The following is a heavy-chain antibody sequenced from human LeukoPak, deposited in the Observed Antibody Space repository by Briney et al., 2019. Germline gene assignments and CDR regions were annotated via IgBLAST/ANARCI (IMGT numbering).Heavy chain of an antibody. CDR2: ISGSGGST. D-gene: IGHD2-15*01. J-gene: IGHJ4*02. V-gene: IGHV3-23*01. CDR3: AKPGDCSGGSCYSGY. Sequence: GGSLRLSCAASGFTFSSYAMSWVRQAPGKGLEWVSAISGSGGSTYYADSVKGRFTISRDNSKNTLYLQMNGLRAEDTAVYYCAKPGDCSGGSCYSGYWGQGTLVTVSS. CDR1: GFTFSSYA.